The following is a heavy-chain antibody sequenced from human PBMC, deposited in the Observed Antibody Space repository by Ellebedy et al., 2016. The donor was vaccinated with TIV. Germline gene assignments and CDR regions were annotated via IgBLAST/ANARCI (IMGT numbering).Heavy chain of an antibody. J-gene: IGHJ4*02. D-gene: IGHD2-15*01. Sequence: SETLSLXXAVYGGSFSGYYWTWIRQAPGKGPEWIGEINDSGTTNYNPSLKSRVTISVDTSKNQFSLKLKSVTAADTAVYYCARGGSWGLAYWGQGTLVTVSS. V-gene: IGHV4-34*01. CDR2: INDSGTT. CDR1: GGSFSGYY. CDR3: ARGGSWGLAY.